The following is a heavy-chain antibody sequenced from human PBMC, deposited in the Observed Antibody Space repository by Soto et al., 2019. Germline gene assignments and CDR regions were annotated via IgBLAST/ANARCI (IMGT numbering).Heavy chain of an antibody. CDR1: GFTFSYYY. CDR2: INPRGETR. J-gene: IGHJ5*01. V-gene: IGHV3-11*01. CDR3: ARSGIPLIEALDS. Sequence: GGSLRLSCAASGFTFSYYYMNWIRQSPGQGLEWLSFINPRGETRYITDSIRGRFTFSRDNARRSLYLQMDRLRADDTAVYYCARSGIPLIEALDSWGHGTLVTVSS. D-gene: IGHD1-1*01.